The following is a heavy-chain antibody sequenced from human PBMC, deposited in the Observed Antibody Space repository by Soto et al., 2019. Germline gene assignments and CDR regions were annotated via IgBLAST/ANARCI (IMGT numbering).Heavy chain of an antibody. D-gene: IGHD2-15*01. CDR2: INWNGGST. CDR3: ARAIGYCSGGSCYSDAFDI. V-gene: IGHV3-20*02. J-gene: IGHJ3*02. Sequence: PVGSLRLSFAPPGFPFDDDGMSWVRQAPGKGLEWVSGINWNGGSTGYADSVKGRFTISRDNAKNSLYLQMNSLRAEDTALYHCARAIGYCSGGSCYSDAFDIWVQGT. CDR1: GFPFDDDG.